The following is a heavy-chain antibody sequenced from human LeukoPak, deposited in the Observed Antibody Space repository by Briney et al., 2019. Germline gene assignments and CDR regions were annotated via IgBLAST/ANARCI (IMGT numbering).Heavy chain of an antibody. J-gene: IGHJ2*01. CDR1: GFTFSDHY. D-gene: IGHD4-17*01. Sequence: GGSLRLSCAASGFTFSDHYMDWVRQAPGKGLEWVGRTRNKANSYTTEYAAYVKGRFTISRDDSKNSLYLQMNSLKTEDTAVYYCARERTVTTSYWYFDLWGRGTLVTVSS. CDR3: ARERTVTTSYWYFDL. CDR2: TRNKANSYTT. V-gene: IGHV3-72*01.